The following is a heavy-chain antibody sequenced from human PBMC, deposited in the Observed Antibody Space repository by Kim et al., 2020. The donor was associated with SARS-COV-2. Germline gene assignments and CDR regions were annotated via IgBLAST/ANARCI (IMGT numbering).Heavy chain of an antibody. J-gene: IGHJ5*02. CDR1: GFTYSSYA. V-gene: IGHV3-23*01. Sequence: GGSLRLSCAASGFTYSSYAMSWVRQAPGKGLEWISAISGSGTGTYYADSVKGRFTISRDNSKYTLYLQMNSLTTEDTALYYCAKDRHDYGDWGPGQFDPWGQGTLVTVSS. CDR3: AKDRHDYGDWGPGQFDP. CDR2: ISGSGTGT. D-gene: IGHD4-17*01.